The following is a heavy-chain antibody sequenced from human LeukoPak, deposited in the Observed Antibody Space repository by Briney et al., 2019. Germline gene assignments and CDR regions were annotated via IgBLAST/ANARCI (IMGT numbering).Heavy chain of an antibody. CDR2: IYHSGST. CDR3: ARGRQHDY. D-gene: IGHD2-2*01. V-gene: IGHV4-38-2*02. J-gene: IGHJ4*02. Sequence: PSETLSLTCTVSGYSISSGYYWGWIRQPPGQGLEWIGSIYHSGSTYYNPSLKSRVTISVDTSKNQFSLKLSSVTAADTAVYYCARGRQHDYWGQGTLVTVSS. CDR1: GYSISSGYY.